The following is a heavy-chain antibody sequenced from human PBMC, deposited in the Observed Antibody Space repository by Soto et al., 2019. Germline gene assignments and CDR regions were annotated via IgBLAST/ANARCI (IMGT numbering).Heavy chain of an antibody. CDR2: ISYDGSNK. CDR1: GFTFSSYA. V-gene: IGHV3-30-3*01. Sequence: GGSLRLSCAASGFTFSSYAMHWVRQAPGKGLEWVAVISYDGSNKYYADSVKGRFTISRDNSKNTLYLQMNSLRAEDTAVYYCATVVDTAMVYWYFDLWGRGTLVTVSS. J-gene: IGHJ2*01. CDR3: ATVVDTAMVYWYFDL. D-gene: IGHD5-18*01.